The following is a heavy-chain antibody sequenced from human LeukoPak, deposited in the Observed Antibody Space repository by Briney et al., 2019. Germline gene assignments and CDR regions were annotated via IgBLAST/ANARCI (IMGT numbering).Heavy chain of an antibody. J-gene: IGHJ4*02. Sequence: SETLSLTCAVYGGSFSGYYWSWIRQPPGKGLEWIGEINHSGSTNYNPSLKSRVTISVDTSKNQFSLKLSSVTAADTAVYYCARLGSSGSYYFDYWGQGTLVTVSS. CDR2: INHSGST. CDR1: GGSFSGYY. V-gene: IGHV4-34*01. CDR3: ARLGSSGSYYFDY. D-gene: IGHD1-26*01.